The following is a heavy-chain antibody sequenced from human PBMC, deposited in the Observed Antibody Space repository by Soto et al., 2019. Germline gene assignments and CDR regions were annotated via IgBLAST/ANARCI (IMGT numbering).Heavy chain of an antibody. CDR2: ISGSGGST. V-gene: IGHV3-23*01. Sequence: LSCAASGFTFSSYAMSWVRQAPGKGLEWVSAISGSGGSTYYADSVKGRFTISRDNSKNTLYLQMNSLRAEDTAVYYCAKDLPLMAVAVTSFDYWGKGTLVTVPS. J-gene: IGHJ4*02. CDR1: GFTFSSYA. D-gene: IGHD6-19*01. CDR3: AKDLPLMAVAVTSFDY.